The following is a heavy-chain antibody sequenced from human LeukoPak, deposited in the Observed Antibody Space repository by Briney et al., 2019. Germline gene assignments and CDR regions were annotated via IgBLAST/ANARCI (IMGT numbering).Heavy chain of an antibody. Sequence: PGRSLRLSCAASGFTFNSYSMNWVRQAPGKGLEWRSSISRSSTYIYYVDSVEGRFTSSRDNAKSSLFLQMNSLRAGDTAVYYCARESMAVGASYFDYWGQGTLVTVSS. CDR3: ARESMAVGASYFDY. CDR2: ISRSSTYI. J-gene: IGHJ4*02. V-gene: IGHV3-21*01. CDR1: GFTFNSYS. D-gene: IGHD2-15*01.